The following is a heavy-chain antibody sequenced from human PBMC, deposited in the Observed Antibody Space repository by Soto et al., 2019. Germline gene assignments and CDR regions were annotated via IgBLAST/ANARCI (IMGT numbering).Heavy chain of an antibody. D-gene: IGHD2-15*01. Sequence: SETLSLTCTVSGGSISSSSYYWGWIRQPPGKGLEWIGSIYYSGSTYYNPSLKSRVTISVDTSKNQFSLKLSSVTAADTAVYYCARQGRYGVYYYYYYGMDVWGKGTTVTVST. CDR3: ARQGRYGVYYYYYYGMDV. CDR2: IYYSGST. CDR1: GGSISSSSYY. J-gene: IGHJ6*04. V-gene: IGHV4-39*01.